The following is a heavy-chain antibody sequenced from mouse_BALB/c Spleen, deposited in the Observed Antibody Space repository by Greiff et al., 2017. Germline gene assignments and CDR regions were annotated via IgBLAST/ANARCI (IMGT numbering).Heavy chain of an antibody. CDR2: IDPANGNT. Sequence: VQLQQSGVELVKPGASVKLSCTASGFNIKDTYMHWVKQRPEQGLEWIGRIDPANGNTKYDPKFQGKATITADTSSNTAYLQLSSLTSEDTAVYYCARSKGHAMDYWGQGTSVTVSS. J-gene: IGHJ4*01. CDR1: GFNIKDTY. CDR3: ARSKGHAMDY. V-gene: IGHV14-3*02.